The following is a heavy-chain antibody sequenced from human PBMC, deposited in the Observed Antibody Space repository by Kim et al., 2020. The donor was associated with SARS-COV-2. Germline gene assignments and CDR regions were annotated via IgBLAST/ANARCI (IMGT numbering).Heavy chain of an antibody. CDR3: ARGPYYYGSGRIDY. J-gene: IGHJ4*02. D-gene: IGHD3-10*01. Sequence: SETLSLTCAVYGGSFSGYYWSWIRQPPGKGLEWIGEINHSGSTNYNPSLKSRVTISVDTSKNQFSLKLSSVTAADTAVYYCARGPYYYGSGRIDYWGQGTLVTVSS. CDR2: INHSGST. CDR1: GGSFSGYY. V-gene: IGHV4-34*01.